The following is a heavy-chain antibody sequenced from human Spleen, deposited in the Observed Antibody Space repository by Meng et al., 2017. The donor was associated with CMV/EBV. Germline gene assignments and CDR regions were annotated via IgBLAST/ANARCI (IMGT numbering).Heavy chain of an antibody. CDR3: AKDLGGYFYGMDV. J-gene: IGHJ6*02. Sequence: GESLKISCAASGFTFSSYGMHWVRQAPGKGLEWVAFIRYDGSNKYYADSVKGRFTISRDNSKNTLYLQMNSPRAEDTAVYYCAKDLGGYFYGMDVWGQGTTVTVSS. D-gene: IGHD3-22*01. V-gene: IGHV3-30*02. CDR2: IRYDGSNK. CDR1: GFTFSSYG.